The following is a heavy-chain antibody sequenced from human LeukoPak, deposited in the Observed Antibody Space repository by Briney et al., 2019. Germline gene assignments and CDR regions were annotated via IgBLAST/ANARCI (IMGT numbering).Heavy chain of an antibody. Sequence: PSETLSLTCTVSGAPISSDYWNWIRQPPGKGLEWIGHVYHSGSTNYNPSLKSRVTISVDTSKNQFSLKLSSVTAADTAVYYCARAGNYYHSSGYYSHFDYWGQGTLVTVSS. CDR3: ARAGNYYHSSGYYSHFDY. J-gene: IGHJ4*02. CDR2: VYHSGST. CDR1: GAPISSDY. V-gene: IGHV4-59*01. D-gene: IGHD3-22*01.